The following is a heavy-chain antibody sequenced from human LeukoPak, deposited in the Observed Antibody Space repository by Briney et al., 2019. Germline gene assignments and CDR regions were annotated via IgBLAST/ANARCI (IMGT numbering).Heavy chain of an antibody. Sequence: GGSLRLSCAASGFTFDDYTMHWVHQAPGKGLEWVSLISWDGGSTYYADSVKGRFTISRDNSKNSLYLQMNSLRTEDTALYYCAKGFDLTGDDYFDYWGQGTLVTVSS. D-gene: IGHD7-27*01. CDR2: ISWDGGST. V-gene: IGHV3-43*01. J-gene: IGHJ4*02. CDR3: AKGFDLTGDDYFDY. CDR1: GFTFDDYT.